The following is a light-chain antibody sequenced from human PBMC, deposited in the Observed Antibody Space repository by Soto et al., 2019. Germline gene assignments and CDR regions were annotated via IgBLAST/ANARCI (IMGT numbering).Light chain of an antibody. CDR2: AAS. Sequence: AIQLTQSPSSLSASVGDRVTITCRASQGISTFLAWYQQKPGKAPKLLIYAASALHSGVPSRFSGSGSGTDFTLTISSLQPEDFATYYCLQDYNYPYTFGQGTKLEIK. J-gene: IGKJ2*01. V-gene: IGKV1-6*01. CDR1: QGISTF. CDR3: LQDYNYPYT.